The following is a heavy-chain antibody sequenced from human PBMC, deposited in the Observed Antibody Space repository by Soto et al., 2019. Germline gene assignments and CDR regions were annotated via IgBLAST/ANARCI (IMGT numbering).Heavy chain of an antibody. CDR3: ARPPWPGCMNAVCYPLDY. Sequence: QVQLVKSGAEVKKPGASVKISCKASGYTFTSYYMHWVRQAPGQGLEWMGIINPSGGSTNYAQKLQVRVAMTSDTSTSTVYMELNSLRSEDTAVYYCARPPWPGCMNAVCYPLDYWGQGTLVTVSS. J-gene: IGHJ4*02. D-gene: IGHD2-8*01. CDR1: GYTFTSYY. V-gene: IGHV1-46*01. CDR2: INPSGGST.